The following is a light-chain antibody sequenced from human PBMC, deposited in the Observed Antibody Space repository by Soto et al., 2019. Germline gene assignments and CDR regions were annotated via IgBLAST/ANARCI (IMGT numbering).Light chain of an antibody. CDR3: SSYTGGNPSYV. Sequence: SVLTQPPSASGSPGQSVTISCTGTSSDVGGYDYVSRYQQHPGKAPKLMIYEVTIRPSGVSDRFSGSKSGNTASLTVSGLQAEDEADYYCSSYTGGNPSYVFGTGTKVTVL. CDR2: EVT. V-gene: IGLV2-8*01. J-gene: IGLJ1*01. CDR1: SSDVGGYDY.